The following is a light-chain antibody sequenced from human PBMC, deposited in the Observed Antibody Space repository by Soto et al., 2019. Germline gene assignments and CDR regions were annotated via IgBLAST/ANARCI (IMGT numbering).Light chain of an antibody. CDR3: QQYGSSPWT. CDR2: GAT. V-gene: IGKV3-20*01. J-gene: IGKJ1*01. CDR1: QSVNSN. Sequence: IVMTQSPATLSVSPGERATLSCTDSQSVNSNVAWYQQKPGQAPRLLVYGATDMETGIPDRFSGSGSGTDFTLTISRLEPEDFAVYYCQQYGSSPWTFGQGTKVDIK.